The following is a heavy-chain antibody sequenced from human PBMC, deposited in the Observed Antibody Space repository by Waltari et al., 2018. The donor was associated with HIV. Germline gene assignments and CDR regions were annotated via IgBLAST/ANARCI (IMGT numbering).Heavy chain of an antibody. V-gene: IGHV3-33*01. CDR2: IWYDGTNK. J-gene: IGHJ6*02. CDR1: GFTFRSSG. D-gene: IGHD2-15*01. Sequence: QVQLVESGGGVVQPWRSLRRSCAASGFTFRSSGMHWVRQAPGKGLEWVAVIWYDGTNKYYADSVKGRFTISRDNSKNTLYLRMNSLRAEDTAVYYCARDRSEGGGYYYYGLDVWGQGTTVTVSS. CDR3: ARDRSEGGGYYYYGLDV.